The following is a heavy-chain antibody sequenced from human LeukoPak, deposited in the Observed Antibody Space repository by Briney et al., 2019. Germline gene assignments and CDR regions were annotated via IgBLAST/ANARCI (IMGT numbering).Heavy chain of an antibody. V-gene: IGHV3-23*01. Sequence: GGSLRLSCAASGFTFSSYGMSWVRQAPGKGLEWVSVISGSGGSTYYADSVKGRFTISRDNSKNTLYLQMNSLRAEDTAVYYCAKGLERITVTTTLDYWGQGTLVTVSS. CDR1: GFTFSSYG. J-gene: IGHJ4*02. D-gene: IGHD4-11*01. CDR3: AKGLERITVTTTLDY. CDR2: ISGSGGST.